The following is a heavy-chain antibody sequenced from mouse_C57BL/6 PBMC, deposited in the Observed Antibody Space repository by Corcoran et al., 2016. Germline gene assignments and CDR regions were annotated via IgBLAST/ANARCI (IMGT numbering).Heavy chain of an antibody. V-gene: IGHV1-75*01. CDR2: IFPGSGST. CDR1: GYTFTDYY. J-gene: IGHJ2*01. CDR3: ARSHYYGSSGYYFDY. Sequence: QVQLQQSGPELVKPGASVKISCKASGYTFTDYYINWVKQRPGQGLEWIGWIFPGSGSTYYNEKFKDKATLTVDKSSSTAYMLLSSLTSEDSAVYFCARSHYYGSSGYYFDYWGQGTTLTVSS. D-gene: IGHD1-1*01.